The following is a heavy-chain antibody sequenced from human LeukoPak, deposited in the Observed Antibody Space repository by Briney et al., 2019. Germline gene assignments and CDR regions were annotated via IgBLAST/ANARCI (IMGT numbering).Heavy chain of an antibody. Sequence: SETLSLTCTVSGGSISSYYWSWIRQPPGKGLEGIGDIYYSGSTNYNPSFKSRVTISVDTSKNQFSLKLRSVTAADTAVYYCARDRGYPLGAFDIWGQGTMVTVSS. V-gene: IGHV4-59*01. J-gene: IGHJ3*02. CDR3: ARDRGYPLGAFDI. D-gene: IGHD5-12*01. CDR2: IYYSGST. CDR1: GGSISSYY.